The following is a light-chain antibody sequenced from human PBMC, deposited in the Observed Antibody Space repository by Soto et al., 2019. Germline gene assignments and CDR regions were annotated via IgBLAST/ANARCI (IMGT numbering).Light chain of an antibody. Sequence: QSVLTQPPSVSGAPGQRVTISCTGSSSNIGAGYEVNWYQHLPGTAPKLLIYDNNNRPSGVPDRFSGSKSGTSASLAITGLQAEDEAEYYCQSYDSSLSALYVFGTGTKVTVL. CDR3: QSYDSSLSALYV. V-gene: IGLV1-40*01. CDR1: SSNIGAGYE. J-gene: IGLJ1*01. CDR2: DNN.